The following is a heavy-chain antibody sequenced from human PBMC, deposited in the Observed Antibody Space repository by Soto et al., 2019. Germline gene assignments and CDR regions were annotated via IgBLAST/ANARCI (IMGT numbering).Heavy chain of an antibody. CDR2: TYYWSRWYI. Sequence: QTRSLTWAISGYSVSSNSAVWNLIRQSPSRGLEWLGRTYYWSRWYIDYAASVRSRIIINPDTSKNEFSLQLNSVTPEDTAVYFCARGGKIAAAGIDYWGQGILVTVSS. CDR3: ARGGKIAAAGIDY. D-gene: IGHD6-13*01. V-gene: IGHV6-1*01. J-gene: IGHJ4*02. CDR1: GYSVSSNSAV.